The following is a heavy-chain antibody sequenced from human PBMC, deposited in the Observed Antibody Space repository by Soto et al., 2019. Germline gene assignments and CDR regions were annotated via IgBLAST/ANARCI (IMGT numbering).Heavy chain of an antibody. Sequence: EVQLVESAGGLVKPGGSLRLSCVASGFSFNEAWMNWVRQAPGEGLVWVGRIKTSAGGGATEYAAPVQGRFTISRDDSKNALYLHMSSLIPEDTAIYDCTTGSVEGSWGQGTTVTVS. V-gene: IGHV3-15*07. J-gene: IGHJ6*02. D-gene: IGHD2-15*01. CDR3: TTGSVEGS. CDR1: GFSFNEAW. CDR2: IKTSAGGGAT.